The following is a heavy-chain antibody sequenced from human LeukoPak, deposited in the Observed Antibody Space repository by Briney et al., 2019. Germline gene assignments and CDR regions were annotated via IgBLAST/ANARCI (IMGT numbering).Heavy chain of an antibody. CDR3: ANSIAAPGGWFDP. Sequence: GASVKVSCKASGYTFTGYYVHWVRPAPGQGVEWMGWINPNSGGTNYAQEFQGRVTMTRDTSISTAHMELSRLRSDDTAVYYCANSIAAPGGWFDPWGQGTLVTVSS. J-gene: IGHJ5*02. V-gene: IGHV1-2*02. CDR2: INPNSGGT. D-gene: IGHD6-6*01. CDR1: GYTFTGYY.